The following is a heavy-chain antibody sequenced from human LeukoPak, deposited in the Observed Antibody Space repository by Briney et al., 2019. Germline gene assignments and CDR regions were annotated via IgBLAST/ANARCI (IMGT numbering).Heavy chain of an antibody. CDR2: IRYDGSNK. J-gene: IGHJ4*02. CDR1: GFTFSSYG. D-gene: IGHD6-13*01. Sequence: GGSLRLSCAASGFTFSSYGMHWVRQAPGKGLEWVAFIRYDGSNKYYADSVKGRFTISRDNSKNTLYLQMNSLRAEGTAVYYCAKDLGEIAAAGASIDYWGQGTLVTVSS. CDR3: AKDLGEIAAAGASIDY. V-gene: IGHV3-30*02.